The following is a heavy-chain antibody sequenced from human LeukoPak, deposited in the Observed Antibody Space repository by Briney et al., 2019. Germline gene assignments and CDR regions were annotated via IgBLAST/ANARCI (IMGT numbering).Heavy chain of an antibody. CDR3: VTGDPIWFDP. CDR2: VTSGGGHL. D-gene: IGHD3-10*01. J-gene: IGHJ5*02. Sequence: GGSLRLSCAASGFSFSSYAMSWVRQAPGKGLEWVSGVTSGGGHLYYADFVKGRFTISRDDSKNTLFLQMDSLRVEDTAVYYCVTGDPIWFDPWGQGTLVTVSS. CDR1: GFSFSSYA. V-gene: IGHV3-23*01.